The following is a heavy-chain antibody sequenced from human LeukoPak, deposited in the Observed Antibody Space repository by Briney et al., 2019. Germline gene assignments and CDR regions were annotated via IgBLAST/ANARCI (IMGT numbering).Heavy chain of an antibody. V-gene: IGHV3-21*01. Sequence: GGSLRLSCAASGLTFSSYSMNWVRQAPGKGREWVSAISSSSSYIYYADSVKGRFTISRDNTKNSLYLQMNSLRAEDTAVYYCARDRRYYDSSGDYWGQGTLVTVSS. D-gene: IGHD3-22*01. CDR3: ARDRRYYDSSGDY. CDR2: ISSSSSYI. CDR1: GLTFSSYS. J-gene: IGHJ4*02.